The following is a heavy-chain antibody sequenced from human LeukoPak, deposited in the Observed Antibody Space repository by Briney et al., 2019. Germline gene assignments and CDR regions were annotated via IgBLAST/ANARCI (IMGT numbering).Heavy chain of an antibody. J-gene: IGHJ4*02. V-gene: IGHV3-30*04. CDR2: ISYDGSNK. CDR3: ARDFRPYDSSGYYSY. CDR1: GFTFSSSA. D-gene: IGHD3-22*01. Sequence: GGSLRLSCAASGFTFSSSAMSWVRQAPGKGLEWVAVISYDGSNKYYADSVKGRFTISRDNSKNTLYLQMNSLRAEDTAVYYCARDFRPYDSSGYYSYWGQGTLVTVSS.